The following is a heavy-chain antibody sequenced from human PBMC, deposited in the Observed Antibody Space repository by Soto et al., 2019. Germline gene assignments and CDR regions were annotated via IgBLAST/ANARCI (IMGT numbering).Heavy chain of an antibody. Sequence: SETLSLTCTVSGGSISSYYWSWIRQPPGKGLEWIGYIYYSGSTNYNPSLKSRVTISVDTSKNQFSLKLSSVTAADTAVYYCARSIGYCSGGSCYRWDFDYWGQGTLVTVSS. D-gene: IGHD2-15*01. CDR3: ARSIGYCSGGSCYRWDFDY. CDR2: IYYSGST. CDR1: GGSISSYY. J-gene: IGHJ4*02. V-gene: IGHV4-59*12.